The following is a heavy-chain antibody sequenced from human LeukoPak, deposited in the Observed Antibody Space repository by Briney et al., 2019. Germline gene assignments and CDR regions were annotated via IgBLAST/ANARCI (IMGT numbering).Heavy chain of an antibody. CDR3: ARPAADCGGDCYWAFDY. Sequence: GALRLSCAASGFTFSTYPMNWVRQAPGKGLEWVSYISSRSSTIYYADSVKGRFTISRDNAKNSLYLQMNSLRAEDTAVYHCARPAADCGGDCYWAFDYWGQGTLVTVSS. D-gene: IGHD2-21*01. J-gene: IGHJ4*02. CDR1: GFTFSTYP. CDR2: ISSRSSTI. V-gene: IGHV3-48*01.